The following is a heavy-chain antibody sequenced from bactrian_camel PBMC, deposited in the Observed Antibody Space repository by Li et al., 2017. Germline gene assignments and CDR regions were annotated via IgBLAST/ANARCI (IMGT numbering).Heavy chain of an antibody. D-gene: IGHD7*01. CDR3: AASAGSHACGSVSWQY. CDR1: RPQPQDTASLYTFDSAC. CDR2: ISTSDSKT. Sequence: HVQLVESGGGSVQAGGSLRLSCEASRPQPQDTASLYTFDSACVGWFRRTPGKEREWGRVSEREWVASISTSDSKTQYADAVKGRFTISQDQAKNTIWLHMNTLASDDTAMYVCAASAGSHACGSVSWQYWGQGTQVTVS. J-gene: IGHJ4*01. V-gene: IGHV3S68*01.